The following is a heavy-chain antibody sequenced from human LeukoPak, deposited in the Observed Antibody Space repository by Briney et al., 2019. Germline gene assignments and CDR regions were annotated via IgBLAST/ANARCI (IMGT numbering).Heavy chain of an antibody. D-gene: IGHD6-13*01. CDR1: GGSISSGGYY. Sequence: PSETLSLTCTVSGGSISSGGYYWSWIRQHPGKGLEWIGYIYYSWSTYYNPSLKSRVTISVDTSKNQFSLKLSSVTAADTAVYYCARGAVIAAAVLSWFDPWGQGTLVTVSS. V-gene: IGHV4-31*03. CDR2: IYYSWST. CDR3: ARGAVIAAAVLSWFDP. J-gene: IGHJ5*02.